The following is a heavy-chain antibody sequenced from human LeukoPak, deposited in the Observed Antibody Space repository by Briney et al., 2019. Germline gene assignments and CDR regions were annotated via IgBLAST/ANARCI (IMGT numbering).Heavy chain of an antibody. D-gene: IGHD3-10*01. CDR2: IYPGDSGT. V-gene: IGHV5-51*01. CDR1: GYSFTSYW. J-gene: IGHJ4*02. CDR3: AIYFNYYGSGSYRYFDY. Sequence: GESPKISCKGSGYSFTSYWIGWVRQMPGKGLEWMGIIYPGDSGTRYSPSFQGQVTISADKSISTAYLQWSSLKASDTAMYYCAIYFNYYGSGSYRYFDYWGQENLVTVSS.